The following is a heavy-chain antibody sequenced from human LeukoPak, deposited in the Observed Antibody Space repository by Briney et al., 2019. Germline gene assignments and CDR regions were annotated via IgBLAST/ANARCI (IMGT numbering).Heavy chain of an antibody. Sequence: PGGSLRLSCAVSGLTFSNYNMNWVRQAPGKGLEWVSSISSSSSYIYYADSVKGRFTISRDNAKNSLYLQMNSLRAEDTAVYYCAREGDTAMVTVDYWGQGTLVTVSS. D-gene: IGHD5-18*01. CDR2: ISSSSSYI. J-gene: IGHJ4*02. CDR1: GLTFSNYN. V-gene: IGHV3-21*01. CDR3: AREGDTAMVTVDY.